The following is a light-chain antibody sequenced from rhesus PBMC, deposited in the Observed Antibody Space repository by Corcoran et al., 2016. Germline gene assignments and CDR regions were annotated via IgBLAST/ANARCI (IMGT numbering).Light chain of an antibody. Sequence: DIQMSQSPSSLSASVGDKVTIACRASQGISNALAWYQQKPGKAPKLLIYAASTLESGVTSRFSGSRYGTDCTLTISSLQPEDFATYYFQQGYSSPLTFGGGTKVELK. CDR3: QQGYSSPLT. CDR1: QGISNA. CDR2: AAS. V-gene: IGKV1-33*01. J-gene: IGKJ4*01.